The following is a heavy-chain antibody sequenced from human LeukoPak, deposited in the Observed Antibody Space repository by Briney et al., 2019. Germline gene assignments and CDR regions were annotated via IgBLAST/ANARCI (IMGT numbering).Heavy chain of an antibody. V-gene: IGHV3-64D*06. J-gene: IGHJ4*02. CDR1: GFTFSSYA. CDR2: ISSNGGST. Sequence: GGSLRLSCSASGFTFSSYAMHWVRQAPGKGLEYVSAISSNGGSTYYADSVKGRFTISRDSSKNTLYLQMSSLRAEDTAVYYCVKGLGYDILTGPFDYWGQGTLVTVSS. CDR3: VKGLGYDILTGPFDY. D-gene: IGHD3-9*01.